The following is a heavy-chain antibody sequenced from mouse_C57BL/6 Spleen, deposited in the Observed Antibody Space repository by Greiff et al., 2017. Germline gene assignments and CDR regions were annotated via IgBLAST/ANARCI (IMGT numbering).Heavy chain of an antibody. CDR2: IYPGSGST. D-gene: IGHD2-2*01. Sequence: QVQLKQPGAELVKPGASVKMSCKASGYTFTSYWITWVKQRPGQGLEWIGDIYPGSGSTNYNEKFKSKATLTVDTSSSTAYMQLSSLTSEDSAVYYCARGLRRGYYFDYWGQGTTLTVSS. CDR1: GYTFTSYW. J-gene: IGHJ2*01. V-gene: IGHV1-55*01. CDR3: ARGLRRGYYFDY.